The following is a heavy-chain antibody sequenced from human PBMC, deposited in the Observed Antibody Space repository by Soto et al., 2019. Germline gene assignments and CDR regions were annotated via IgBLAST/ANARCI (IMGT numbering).Heavy chain of an antibody. V-gene: IGHV3-23*01. CDR1: GFTFSSYA. Sequence: GSLRLSCAASGFTFSSYAMSWVRQAPGKGLEWVSAISGSGGSTYYADSVKGRFTISRDNSKNTLYLQMNSLRAEDTAVYYCAKDMAAGTDLYYYGMDVWGQGTTVTVSS. D-gene: IGHD6-13*01. J-gene: IGHJ6*02. CDR2: ISGSGGST. CDR3: AKDMAAGTDLYYYGMDV.